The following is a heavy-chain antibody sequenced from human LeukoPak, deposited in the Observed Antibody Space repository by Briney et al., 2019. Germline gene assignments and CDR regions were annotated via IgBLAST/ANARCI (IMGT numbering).Heavy chain of an antibody. D-gene: IGHD6-6*01. J-gene: IGHJ1*01. CDR3: ASSSIAARPLRFGYFQH. Sequence: SETLSLTCVVPGGSISSYYWSWIRQPAGKGLEWIGRIYTSGSTNYNPSLKSRVTMSVDTSKNQFSLKLSSVTAADTAVYYCASSSIAARPLRFGYFQHWGQGTLVTVSS. V-gene: IGHV4-4*07. CDR2: IYTSGST. CDR1: GGSISSYY.